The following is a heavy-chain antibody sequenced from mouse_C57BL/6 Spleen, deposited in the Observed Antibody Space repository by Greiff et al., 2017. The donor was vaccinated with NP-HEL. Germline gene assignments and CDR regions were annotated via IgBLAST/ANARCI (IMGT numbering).Heavy chain of an antibody. CDR1: GFTFSDYG. D-gene: IGHD1-1*01. J-gene: IGHJ4*01. CDR3: ARHNLLLRYYAMDY. Sequence: EVQRVESGGGLVKPGGSLKLSCAASGFTFSDYGMHWVRQAPEKGLEWVAYISSGSSTIYYADTVKGRFTISRDNAKNTLFLQMTSLRSEDTAMYYCARHNLLLRYYAMDYWGQGTSVTVSS. V-gene: IGHV5-17*01. CDR2: ISSGSSTI.